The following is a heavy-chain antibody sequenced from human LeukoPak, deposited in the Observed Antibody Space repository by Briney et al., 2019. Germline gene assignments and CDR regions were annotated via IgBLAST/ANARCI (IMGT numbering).Heavy chain of an antibody. CDR2: INTNTGNP. CDR1: GYTFTGYY. D-gene: IGHD6-19*01. J-gene: IGHJ3*02. CDR3: ARAGAHDAFDI. Sequence: ASVKVSCKASGYTFTGYYMHWVRQAPGQGLEWMGWINTNTGNPTYAQGFTGRFVFSLDTSVSTAYPQISSLKAEDTAVYYCARAGAHDAFDIWGQGTMVTVSS. V-gene: IGHV7-4-1*02.